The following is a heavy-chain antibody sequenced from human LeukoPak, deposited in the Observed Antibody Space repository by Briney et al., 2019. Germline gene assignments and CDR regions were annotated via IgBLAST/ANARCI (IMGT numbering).Heavy chain of an antibody. J-gene: IGHJ4*02. V-gene: IGHV4-34*01. CDR2: INHSGST. D-gene: IGHD3-3*01. CDR3: ARERAYYDFWSGSTDY. Sequence: SETLSLTCAVYGGSFSGYYWSWIRQPPGKGLEWIGEINHSGSTNYNPSLKSRVTISVDTSKNQFSLKLSSVTAADTAVYYCARERAYYDFWSGSTDYWGQGTLVTVSS. CDR1: GGSFSGYY.